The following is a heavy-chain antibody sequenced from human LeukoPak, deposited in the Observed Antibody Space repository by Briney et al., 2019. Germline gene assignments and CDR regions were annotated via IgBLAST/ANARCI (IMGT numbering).Heavy chain of an antibody. CDR3: AKDGFHDSSGYAAY. J-gene: IGHJ4*02. D-gene: IGHD3-22*01. CDR2: IYSGGST. CDR1: GFTVSSNY. Sequence: PGGSLRLSCAASGFTVSSNYMSWVRQAPGKGLEWVSVIYSGGSTYYADSVKGRFTISRDNSKNTLFLLMHSLRAEDTAVYYCAKDGFHDSSGYAAYWGQGTLVTVSS. V-gene: IGHV3-53*01.